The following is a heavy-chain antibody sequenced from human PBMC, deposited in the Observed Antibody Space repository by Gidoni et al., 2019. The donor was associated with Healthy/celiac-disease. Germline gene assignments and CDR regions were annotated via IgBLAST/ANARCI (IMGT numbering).Heavy chain of an antibody. CDR3: ARRSGDYYGSGSKPYARSGNFDL. V-gene: IGHV4-39*01. J-gene: IGHJ2*01. CDR1: GGSISSSSYY. D-gene: IGHD3-10*01. CDR2: IYYSGST. Sequence: QLQLQESGPGLVKPSETLSLTCTVSGGSISSSSYYWGWIRQPPGKGLEWIGSIYYSGSTYYNPSLKSRVTISVDTSKNQFSLKLSSVTAADTAVYYCARRSGDYYGSGSKPYARSGNFDLWGRGTLVTVSS.